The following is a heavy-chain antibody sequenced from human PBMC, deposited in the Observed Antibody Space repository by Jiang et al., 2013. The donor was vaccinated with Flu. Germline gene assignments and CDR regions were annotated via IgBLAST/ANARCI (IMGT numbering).Heavy chain of an antibody. CDR3: AHRSLGSQVRGVILHNWFDP. J-gene: IGHJ5*02. CDR1: GFSLSTSGVG. V-gene: IGHV2-5*02. D-gene: IGHD3-10*01. Sequence: KPTQTLTLTCTFSGFSLSTSGVGVGWIRQPPGKALEWLALIYWDDDKRYSPSLKSRLTITKDTSKNQVVLTMTNMDPVDTATYYCAHRSLGSQVRGVILHNWFDPWGQGTLVTVSS. CDR2: IYWDDDK.